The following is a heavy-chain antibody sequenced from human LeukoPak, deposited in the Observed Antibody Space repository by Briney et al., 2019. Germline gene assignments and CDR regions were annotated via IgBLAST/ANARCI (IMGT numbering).Heavy chain of an antibody. CDR1: GFTFDDYA. CDR2: ISWSSGSI. Sequence: GGSLRLSCAASGFTFDDYAMHWVRQAPGKGLEWVSGISWSSGSIVYADSVKGRFTISRDNAKNSLYLQMINLRAEGTAMYYCASSVFSFSGSQWDPFDIWGQGTMVTVSS. V-gene: IGHV3-9*01. D-gene: IGHD6-19*01. J-gene: IGHJ3*02. CDR3: ASSVFSFSGSQWDPFDI.